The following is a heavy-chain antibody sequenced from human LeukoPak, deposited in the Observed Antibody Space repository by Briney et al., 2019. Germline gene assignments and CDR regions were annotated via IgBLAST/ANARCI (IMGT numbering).Heavy chain of an antibody. CDR3: AAYCNGTSCYSYFDY. D-gene: IGHD2-2*01. Sequence: SETLSLTCIVSGASISSYYWSWIRQPAGKGLEWIGRIYTSGSTNSNPSLQSRVTMSVDTSKNQFSLRLSSVTAADTAIYYCAAYCNGTSCYSYFDYWGQGTLVTVSS. J-gene: IGHJ4*02. V-gene: IGHV4-4*07. CDR2: IYTSGST. CDR1: GASISSYY.